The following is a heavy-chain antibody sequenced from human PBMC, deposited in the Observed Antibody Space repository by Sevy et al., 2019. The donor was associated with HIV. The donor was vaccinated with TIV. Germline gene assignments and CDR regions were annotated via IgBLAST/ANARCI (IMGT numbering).Heavy chain of an antibody. V-gene: IGHV4-31*03. J-gene: IGHJ6*02. CDR3: ARARGLSLYYYYGMDV. CDR2: IYYSGST. CDR1: GGSISSGGYY. Sequence: SETLSLTCTVSGGSISSGGYYWSWIRQHPGKGLEWIGYIYYSGSTYYNPSLKSRVTISVDTSKNQFSLKLGSVTAADMAVYYCARARGLSLYYYYGMDVWGQGTTVTVSS.